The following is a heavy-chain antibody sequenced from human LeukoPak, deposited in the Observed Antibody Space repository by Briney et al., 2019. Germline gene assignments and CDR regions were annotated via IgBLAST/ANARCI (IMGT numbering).Heavy chain of an antibody. CDR2: MNPKSNNR. CDR1: GYTFTNYD. V-gene: IGHV1-8*03. D-gene: IGHD3-9*01. CDR3: ARDPDRLARYLDY. Sequence: ASVKVSCKASGYTFTNYDVNWVRQATGQGLEWMGWMNPKSNNRGYAQKFQGRVTITADESTSTAYMELSSLRSEDTAVYYCARDPDRLARYLDYWGQGTLVTVSS. J-gene: IGHJ4*02.